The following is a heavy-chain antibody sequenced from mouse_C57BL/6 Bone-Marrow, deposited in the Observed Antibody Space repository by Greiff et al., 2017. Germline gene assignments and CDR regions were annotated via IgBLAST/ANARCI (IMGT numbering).Heavy chain of an antibody. CDR1: GFNIKDYY. D-gene: IGHD2-3*01. CDR2: IDPEDGAT. Sequence: EVQLKESGAELVKPGASVKLSCTASGFNIKDYYMHWVKQRTEQGLEWIGRIDPEDGATKYAPKFQGKATITADTSSNTAYLQLSSLTSEDTAVYYCAAHRWLLLYFDVWGTGTTVTVSS. V-gene: IGHV14-2*01. J-gene: IGHJ1*03. CDR3: AAHRWLLLYFDV.